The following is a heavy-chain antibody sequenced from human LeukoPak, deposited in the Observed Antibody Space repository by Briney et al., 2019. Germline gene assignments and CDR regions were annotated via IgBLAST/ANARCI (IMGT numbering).Heavy chain of an antibody. Sequence: ASVKVSCKASGYSFTNYAMNWVRQAPGQGLEFMGWIHPSTGSPAYAQGFSERFVFSLDTSVTTTYLQISDLKAEDTALYFCARALDSLGGLSLPDYWGQGTLVTVSS. CDR3: ARALDSLGGLSLPDY. V-gene: IGHV7-4-1*02. CDR1: GYSFTNYA. CDR2: IHPSTGSP. J-gene: IGHJ4*02. D-gene: IGHD3-16*02.